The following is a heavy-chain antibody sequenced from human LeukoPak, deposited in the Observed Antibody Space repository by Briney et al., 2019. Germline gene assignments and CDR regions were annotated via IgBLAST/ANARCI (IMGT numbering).Heavy chain of an antibody. V-gene: IGHV3-21*01. J-gene: IGHJ4*02. D-gene: IGHD3-22*01. Sequence: PGGSLRLSCAASGFTFSSYSMNWVRQAPRKGLEWVSSISSSSSYIYYADSVKGRFTISRDNAKNSLYLQMNSLRAEDTAVYYCARIYDSSGPSFDYWGQGTLVTVSS. CDR2: ISSSSSYI. CDR3: ARIYDSSGPSFDY. CDR1: GFTFSSYS.